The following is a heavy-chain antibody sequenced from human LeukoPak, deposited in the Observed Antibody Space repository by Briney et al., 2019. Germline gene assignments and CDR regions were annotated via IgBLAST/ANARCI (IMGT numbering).Heavy chain of an antibody. CDR3: ARDNSVRDEAWWFNP. CDR1: GGSISSYY. D-gene: IGHD5-24*01. J-gene: IGHJ5*02. CDR2: IYYSGST. Sequence: ASETLSLTCTVSGGSISSYYWSWIRQPPGKGLEWIGYIYYSGSTNYNPSLKSRVTISVDTSKNQFSLKLSSVTAADTAVYYCARDNSVRDEAWWFNPWGQGTLVTVSS. V-gene: IGHV4-59*01.